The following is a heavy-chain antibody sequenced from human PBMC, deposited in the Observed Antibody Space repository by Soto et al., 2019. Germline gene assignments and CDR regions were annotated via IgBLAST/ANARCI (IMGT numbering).Heavy chain of an antibody. J-gene: IGHJ6*02. V-gene: IGHV3-30-3*01. CDR2: ILNDGSKK. Sequence: QVQLVESGGGVVQPGRSLRLSCADSGFTFSTYAMHWVRQAPGKGLGWGAVILNDGSKKDYAESVKGRFTISRNNSKNTLYLQMNSLRAEDTAVYYCARVNIAWNDVGAMDVWGQGTTVTVSS. CDR1: GFTFSTYA. D-gene: IGHD1-1*01. CDR3: ARVNIAWNDVGAMDV.